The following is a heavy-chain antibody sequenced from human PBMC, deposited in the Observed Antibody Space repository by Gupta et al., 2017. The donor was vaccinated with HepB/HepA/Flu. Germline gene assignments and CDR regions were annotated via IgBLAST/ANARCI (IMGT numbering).Heavy chain of an antibody. V-gene: IGHV3-7*01. CDR2: IKQDGSEK. CDR1: GFTFSSYW. J-gene: IGHJ4*02. CDR3: ARGLSEYRDVVFDY. Sequence: EVQLVESGGGLVQPGGSLRLSCAASGFTFSSYWMSWVRQTPGKGLEWVANIKQDGSEKYYVDAGKGRFTISRDNAKNSLYLQMNSLRAEDTAVYYCARGLSEYRDVVFDYWGQGNLVTVSS. D-gene: IGHD2-2*01.